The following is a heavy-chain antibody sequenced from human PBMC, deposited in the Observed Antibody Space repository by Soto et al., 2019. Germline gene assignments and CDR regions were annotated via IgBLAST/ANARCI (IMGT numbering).Heavy chain of an antibody. J-gene: IGHJ4*02. V-gene: IGHV1-8*01. CDR3: ARGVTAGVDY. CDR1: GYSFTSLD. Sequence: SVKVSCKASGYSFTSLDINWVRQTTGQGLEWMGWMQPSSGRTGYAQKFQGRVTMTRDTSINTAYMELSSLTSDDTAFYYCARGVTAGVDYWGQGTLVTVSS. D-gene: IGHD1-26*01. CDR2: MQPSSGRT.